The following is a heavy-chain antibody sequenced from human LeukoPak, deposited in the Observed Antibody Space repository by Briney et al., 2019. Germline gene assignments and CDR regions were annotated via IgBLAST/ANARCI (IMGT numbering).Heavy chain of an antibody. J-gene: IGHJ4*02. Sequence: GASVKVSCKASGYTFTANYIHWVRLAPGQGLEWMGWINPNSGGTNYAQRFQGKVTLTRDTSISTVYMEVSRLRYDDTAVYYCGRAPGIATIEYWGQGTPVTVSS. CDR2: INPNSGGT. V-gene: IGHV1-2*02. D-gene: IGHD6-13*01. CDR1: GYTFTANY. CDR3: GRAPGIATIEY.